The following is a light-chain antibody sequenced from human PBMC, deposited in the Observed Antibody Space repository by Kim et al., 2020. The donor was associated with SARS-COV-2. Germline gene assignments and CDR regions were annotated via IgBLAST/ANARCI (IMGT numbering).Light chain of an antibody. J-gene: IGKJ4*01. CDR2: AAS. Sequence: VSQGERAPLSCRASQSVSSNLAWYQQKPGQAPRLLFYAASTRATGTPARFSGSGSGTEFTLTISSLQSEDFAVYSCQQYNKWPLTFGGGTKVDIK. V-gene: IGKV3-15*01. CDR1: QSVSSN. CDR3: QQYNKWPLT.